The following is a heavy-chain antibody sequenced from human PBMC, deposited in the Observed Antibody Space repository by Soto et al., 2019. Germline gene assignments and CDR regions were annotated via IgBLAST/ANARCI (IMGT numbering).Heavy chain of an antibody. D-gene: IGHD2-21*01. Sequence: QVQLQESGPGLVKPSDTLSLTCAVSGYSISSSNWWGWIRQPPGKGLEWIGYIYYSGTTYYNPSLKSRVTISLDTSKTQFSLKLTAVTAVDTAVYYCASREIQGPIHYWGQGTLVTASS. CDR3: ASREIQGPIHY. CDR1: GYSISSSNW. V-gene: IGHV4-28*01. CDR2: IYYSGTT. J-gene: IGHJ4*02.